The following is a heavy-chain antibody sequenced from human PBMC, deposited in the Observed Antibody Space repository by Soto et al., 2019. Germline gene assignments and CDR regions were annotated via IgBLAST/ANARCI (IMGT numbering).Heavy chain of an antibody. Sequence: QVQLVQSGAEVKKPGSSVKVSCKASGGTFSSYTISWVRQAPGQGLEWMGRIIPILGIANYAHKFQGRVTTNTDHSTSTAYLEPSSLRSEDTAVYYCASLSRRAYSYEGGYWRHGTLVTVSS. J-gene: IGHJ4*01. CDR3: ASLSRRAYSYEGGY. V-gene: IGHV1-69*02. D-gene: IGHD5-18*01. CDR1: GGTFSSYT. CDR2: IIPILGIA.